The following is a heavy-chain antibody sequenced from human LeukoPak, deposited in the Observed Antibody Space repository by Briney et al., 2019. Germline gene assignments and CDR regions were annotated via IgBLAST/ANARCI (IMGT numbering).Heavy chain of an antibody. CDR2: IYYSGST. CDR1: GGSISSYY. Sequence: PSETLYLTCTVSGGSISSYYWSWIRQPPGKGLEWIGYIYYSGSTNYNPSLKSRVTISVDTSKNQFSLKLSSVTAADTAVYYCARKGRILYGMDVWGQGTTVTVSS. CDR3: ARKGRILYGMDV. V-gene: IGHV4-59*01. J-gene: IGHJ6*02.